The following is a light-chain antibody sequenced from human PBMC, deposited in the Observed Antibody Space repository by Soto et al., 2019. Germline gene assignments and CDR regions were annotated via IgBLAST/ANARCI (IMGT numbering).Light chain of an antibody. CDR3: QSYDSSLSGYV. V-gene: IGLV1-40*01. CDR2: GNS. J-gene: IGLJ1*01. CDR1: SSDVGGYDY. Sequence: QSVLTQPRSVSGSPGQSVTISCTGTSSDVGGYDYVSWYQQLPGTAPKLLIYGNSNRPSGVPDRFSGSKSGTSASLAITGLQAEDEADYYCQSYDSSLSGYVFGTWTKVTVL.